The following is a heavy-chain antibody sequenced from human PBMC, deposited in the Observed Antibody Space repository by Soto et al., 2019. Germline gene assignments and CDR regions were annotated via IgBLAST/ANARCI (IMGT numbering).Heavy chain of an antibody. D-gene: IGHD2-2*01. CDR1: GFTFTSYW. CDR2: IYPGGSDS. CDR3: AKHEGYCSTTTCSNFDY. J-gene: IGHJ4*02. V-gene: IGHV5-51*01. Sequence: RGESLKISCKGSGFTFTSYWIAWVRQMPGKGLEWMGIIYPGGSDSSYSPSFQGQVTISADKSINTAYLHWSSLKASDTAIYYCAKHEGYCSTTTCSNFDYWGQGTLVTVSS.